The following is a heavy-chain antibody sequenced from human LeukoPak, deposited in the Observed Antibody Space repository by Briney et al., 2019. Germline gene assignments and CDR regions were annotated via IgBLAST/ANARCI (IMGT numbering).Heavy chain of an antibody. D-gene: IGHD1-26*01. CDR2: ISSSSSTI. CDR1: EFTSSSYS. Sequence: GSLRLSCEASEFTSSSYSMNWVRQAPGKGLEWVSYISSSSSTIYYAESVKGRFTISRDNAKNSLYLQMNSLRVEDTAVYYCARSRGNSGSYPLDYWGQGTLVTVSS. V-gene: IGHV3-48*01. CDR3: ARSRGNSGSYPLDY. J-gene: IGHJ4*02.